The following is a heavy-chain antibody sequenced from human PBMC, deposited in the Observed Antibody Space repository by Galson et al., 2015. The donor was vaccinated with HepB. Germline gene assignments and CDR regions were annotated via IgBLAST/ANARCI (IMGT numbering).Heavy chain of an antibody. CDR3: ARAAPGKDFDY. D-gene: IGHD6-25*01. CDR2: TYYRSKWYN. J-gene: IGHJ4*02. Sequence: CAISGDSVSSNSVTWNWIRQSPSRGLEWPARTYYRSKWYNDYSVSVRSRITINADTSKNQFSLQLNSVTPDDTAVYYCARAAPGKDFDYWGQGTLVTVSS. V-gene: IGHV6-1*01. CDR1: GDSVSSNSVT.